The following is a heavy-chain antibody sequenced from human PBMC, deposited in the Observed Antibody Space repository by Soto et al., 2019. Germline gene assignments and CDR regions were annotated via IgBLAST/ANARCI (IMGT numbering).Heavy chain of an antibody. CDR3: ARDSSSWYDNWFDP. D-gene: IGHD6-13*01. V-gene: IGHV3-48*02. CDR1: GFTFSSYS. CDR2: ISSSSSTI. J-gene: IGHJ5*02. Sequence: EVQLVESGGGLVQPGGSLRLSCAASGFTFSSYSMNWVRQAPGKGLEWVSYISSSSSTIYYADSVKGRFTISRDNAKNSLYLQMNSLRDEDTAVYYCARDSSSWYDNWFDPWGQGTLVTVSS.